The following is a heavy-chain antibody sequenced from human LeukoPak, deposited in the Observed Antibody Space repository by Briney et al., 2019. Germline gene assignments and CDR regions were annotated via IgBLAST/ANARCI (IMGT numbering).Heavy chain of an antibody. CDR2: IVVGSGNT. Sequence: ASVKVSCKASGFTFTSSAMQWVRQARGQRLEWIGWIVVGSGNTNYAQKFQERVTITRDMSTSTAYMELSSLRSEDTAVYYCAAALVGATTTIDYWGQGTLVTVSS. V-gene: IGHV1-58*02. CDR1: GFTFTSSA. CDR3: AAALVGATTTIDY. J-gene: IGHJ4*02. D-gene: IGHD1-26*01.